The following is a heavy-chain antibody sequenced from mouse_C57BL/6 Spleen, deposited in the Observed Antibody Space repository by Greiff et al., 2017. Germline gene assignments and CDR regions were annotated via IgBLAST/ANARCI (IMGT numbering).Heavy chain of an antibody. J-gene: IGHJ4*01. CDR1: GFTFTDYY. V-gene: IGHV7-3*01. CDR3: ARSSYYSNYGAMDY. D-gene: IGHD2-5*01. Sequence: DVKLVESGGGLVQPGGSLSPSCAASGFTFTDYYMSWVRQPPGKALEWLGFIRNKANGYTTEYSASVKGRFTISRDNSQSILYLQMNALRAEDSATYYCARSSYYSNYGAMDYWGQGTSVTVSS. CDR2: IRNKANGYTT.